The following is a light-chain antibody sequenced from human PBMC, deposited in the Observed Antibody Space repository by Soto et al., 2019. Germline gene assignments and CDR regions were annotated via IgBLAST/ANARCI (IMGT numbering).Light chain of an antibody. V-gene: IGLV1-44*01. J-gene: IGLJ2*01. CDR2: SNN. CDR1: SSNIGSNV. Sequence: QLVLTRPPSASGTPGQRVTISCSGSSSNIGSNVVNWYQQLPGTAPKLLIHSNNQRPSGVPDRFSGSKSGTSASLAISGLQSEDEADYYCAAWDDSLNGPVFGGGTKLTVL. CDR3: AAWDDSLNGPV.